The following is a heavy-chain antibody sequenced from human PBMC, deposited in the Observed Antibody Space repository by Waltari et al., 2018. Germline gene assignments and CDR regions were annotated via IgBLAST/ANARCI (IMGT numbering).Heavy chain of an antibody. D-gene: IGHD6-6*01. CDR3: TSLQFGYSSSSRWFDP. Sequence: QVQLVESGGGVVQPGRSLRLSCAASGFTFSSYAMHWVRQAPGKGLEWVAVISYDGSNKYYADSVKGRFTISRDNSKNTLYLQMNSLRAEDTAVYYCTSLQFGYSSSSRWFDPWGQGTLVTVSS. CDR2: ISYDGSNK. V-gene: IGHV3-30-3*01. CDR1: GFTFSSYA. J-gene: IGHJ5*02.